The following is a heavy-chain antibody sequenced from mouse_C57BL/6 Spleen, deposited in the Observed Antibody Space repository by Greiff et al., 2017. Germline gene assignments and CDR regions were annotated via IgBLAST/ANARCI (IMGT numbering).Heavy chain of an antibody. V-gene: IGHV1-63*01. CDR1: GYTFTNYW. CDR2: IYPGGGYT. J-gene: IGHJ1*03. Sequence: QVQLKQSGAELVRPGTSVKMSCKASGYTFTNYWIGWAKQRPGHGLEWIGDIYPGGGYTNYNEKFKGKATLTADKSSSTAYMQFSSLTSEDSAVYYCARGGIYYGSSYWYFDVWGTGTTVTVSS. D-gene: IGHD1-1*01. CDR3: ARGGIYYGSSYWYFDV.